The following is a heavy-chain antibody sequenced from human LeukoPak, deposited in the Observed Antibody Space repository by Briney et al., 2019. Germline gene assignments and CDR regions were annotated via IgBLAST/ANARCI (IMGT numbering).Heavy chain of an antibody. J-gene: IGHJ3*02. D-gene: IGHD3-22*01. CDR3: ARHAYYYDRSGSYEAFDI. CDR2: MYYSGST. Sequence: SETLSLACTVSGGSISSYYWSWIRQPPGKGLEWIGSMYYSGSTNYKPSLKSRVTISVDTSKNQFSLKLSSVTAADTAVYYCARHAYYYDRSGSYEAFDIWGQGTMVTVSS. V-gene: IGHV4-59*08. CDR1: GGSISSYY.